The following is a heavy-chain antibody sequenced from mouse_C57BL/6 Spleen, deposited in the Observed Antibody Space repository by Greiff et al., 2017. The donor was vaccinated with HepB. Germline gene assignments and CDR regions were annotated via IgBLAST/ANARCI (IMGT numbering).Heavy chain of an antibody. V-gene: IGHV1-26*01. D-gene: IGHD2-4*01. Sequence: EVQLQQSGPELVKPGASVKISCKASGYTFTDYYMNWVKQSHGKSLEWIGDINPNNGGTSYNQKFKGKATLTVDKSSSTAYMELRSLTSEDSAVYYCARGDYDYGYFDVWGTGTTVTVSS. CDR1: GYTFTDYY. J-gene: IGHJ1*03. CDR2: INPNNGGT. CDR3: ARGDYDYGYFDV.